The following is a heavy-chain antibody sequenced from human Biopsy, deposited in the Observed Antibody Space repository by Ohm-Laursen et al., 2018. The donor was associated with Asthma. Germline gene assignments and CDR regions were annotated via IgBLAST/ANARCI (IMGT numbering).Heavy chain of an antibody. CDR3: TRWSLRVRDTPNDY. CDR2: MNPNSGNT. D-gene: IGHD3-16*01. V-gene: IGHV1-8*01. CDR1: RYTFTSYD. J-gene: IGHJ4*02. Sequence: ASVKVSCKAPRYTFTSYDINWVRQATGQGLEWMGWMNPNSGNTGYPQNFQGRVTMTRDTSISTAYMELSSLRSEDTAVYYCTRWSLRVRDTPNDYWGQGTLVTVSS.